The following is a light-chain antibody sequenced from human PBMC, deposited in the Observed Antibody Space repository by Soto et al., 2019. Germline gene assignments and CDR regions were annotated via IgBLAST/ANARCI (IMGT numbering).Light chain of an antibody. J-gene: IGLJ1*01. CDR2: KDS. V-gene: IGLV3-25*02. CDR1: ALPKQY. Sequence: SYELTQPPPVSVSPGQTARITFSGDALPKQYAYWYQQKPGQAPVLVIYKDSERPSGIPGRFSGPSSWTTVTLPISGVQAEDEVAYYCQSADTSGTTYVFGTGTKVTVL. CDR3: QSADTSGTTYV.